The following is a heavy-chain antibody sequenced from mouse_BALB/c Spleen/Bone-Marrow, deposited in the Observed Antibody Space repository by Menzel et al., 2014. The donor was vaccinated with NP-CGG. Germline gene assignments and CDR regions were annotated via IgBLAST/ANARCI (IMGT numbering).Heavy chain of an antibody. CDR1: GYAFSTYW. Sequence: QVQLQQSGAELVRPGSSVKISCKASGYAFSTYWMNWVKRRPGQSPEWIGQVSPGDGDTNYNGKFRGKATLTADKSSSTAYIQLSSLTSEDSAVYFCARVYYGNLDHWGQGTTLTVSS. D-gene: IGHD2-1*01. J-gene: IGHJ2*01. V-gene: IGHV1-80*01. CDR2: VSPGDGDT. CDR3: ARVYYGNLDH.